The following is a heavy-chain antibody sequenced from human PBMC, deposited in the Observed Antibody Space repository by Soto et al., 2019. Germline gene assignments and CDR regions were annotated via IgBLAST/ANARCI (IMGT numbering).Heavy chain of an antibody. CDR1: GFTFSSYS. V-gene: IGHV3-48*02. CDR3: ARERYSSGLTWFDP. Sequence: ESGGGLVQPGGSLRLSCAASGFTFSSYSMNWVRQAPGKGLEWVSYISSSSSTIYYADSVKGRFTISRDNAKNSLYLQMNSLRDEDTAVYYCARERYSSGLTWFDPWGQGTLVTVSS. J-gene: IGHJ5*02. D-gene: IGHD6-19*01. CDR2: ISSSSSTI.